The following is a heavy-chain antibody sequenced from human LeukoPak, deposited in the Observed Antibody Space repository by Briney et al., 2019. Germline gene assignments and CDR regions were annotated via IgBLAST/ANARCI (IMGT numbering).Heavy chain of an antibody. V-gene: IGHV3-48*03. CDR1: GFNFSSYE. Sequence: GGSLRLSFAASGFNFSSYEMSWVRQAPGKGLEGVSYISSSGGNVKYADSVKGRFTISRDNAKNSLYLQMNSLRAEDTAVYYCAGDLPHWGQGTLVAVSS. CDR3: AGDLPH. J-gene: IGHJ4*02. CDR2: ISSSGGNV.